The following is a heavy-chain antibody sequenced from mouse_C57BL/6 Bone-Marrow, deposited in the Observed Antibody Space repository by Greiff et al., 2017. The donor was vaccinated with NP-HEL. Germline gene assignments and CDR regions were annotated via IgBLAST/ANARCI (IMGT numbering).Heavy chain of an antibody. Sequence: EVKVVESGGDLVKPGGSLKLSCAASGFTFSSYGMSWVRQTPDKRLEWVATISSGGSYTYYPDSVKGRFTISRDNAKNTLYLQMSSLKSEDTAMYYCARGNYYGSSEDYAMDYWGQGTSVTVSS. CDR2: ISSGGSYT. CDR1: GFTFSSYG. V-gene: IGHV5-6*01. D-gene: IGHD1-1*01. CDR3: ARGNYYGSSEDYAMDY. J-gene: IGHJ4*01.